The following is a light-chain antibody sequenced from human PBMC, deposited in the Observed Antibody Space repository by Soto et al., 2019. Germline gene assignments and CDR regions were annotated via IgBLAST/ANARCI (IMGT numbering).Light chain of an antibody. Sequence: QSVLTQPPSVSGAPGQRVTISCTGSSSNIGAGYDVHWYQQLPGTAPKLLIYGNSNRPSGVPDRFSGSKSGTSASLAITGLQAEDEADYSCQSYDSSLSGSRVFETGTKVTAL. J-gene: IGLJ1*01. CDR3: QSYDSSLSGSRV. CDR2: GNS. CDR1: SSNIGAGYD. V-gene: IGLV1-40*01.